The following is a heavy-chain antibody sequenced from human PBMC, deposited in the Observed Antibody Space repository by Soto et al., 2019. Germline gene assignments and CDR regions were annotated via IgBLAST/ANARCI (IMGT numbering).Heavy chain of an antibody. Sequence: EVQLMESGGGLVQPGGSLRLSCAGSGFTLSMPAVSWVRQAPGKGLEWVSYISDSGDRTYYADSVKGRFTISRDRSKNTVSLQMNTLRAEDTALYYCAKDRGIIVKAGDAFDVWGQGTMVTVSS. CDR3: AKDRGIIVKAGDAFDV. J-gene: IGHJ3*01. D-gene: IGHD3-16*02. V-gene: IGHV3-23*01. CDR1: GFTLSMPA. CDR2: ISDSGDRT.